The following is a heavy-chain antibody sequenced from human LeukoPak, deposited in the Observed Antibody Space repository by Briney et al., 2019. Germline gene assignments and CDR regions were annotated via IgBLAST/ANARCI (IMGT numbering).Heavy chain of an antibody. Sequence: GGSLRLSCAASGFTFSSYSINWVRQAPGKGLEWVSSISSVSTYIYYADSVKGRFTISRDNAKNSLYLQMNSLRADDTAVYYCARVPDGYNLGTYFDPWGQGTLVTVSS. J-gene: IGHJ5*02. D-gene: IGHD5-24*01. CDR1: GFTFSSYS. CDR2: ISSVSTYI. V-gene: IGHV3-21*01. CDR3: ARVPDGYNLGTYFDP.